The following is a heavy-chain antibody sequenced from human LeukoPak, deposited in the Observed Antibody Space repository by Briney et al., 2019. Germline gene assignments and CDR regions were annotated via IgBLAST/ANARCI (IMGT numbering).Heavy chain of an antibody. Sequence: SETLSLTCALYGGSFSGYYWSWIRQPPGKGLEWIGEINHSGSTNYNPSLKSRVTISVDTSKNHFSLKLGSVTAADTAVYYCARALRGYSYLFDYWGRGTLVTVSS. V-gene: IGHV4-34*01. D-gene: IGHD5-18*01. CDR3: ARALRGYSYLFDY. CDR1: GGSFSGYY. J-gene: IGHJ4*02. CDR2: INHSGST.